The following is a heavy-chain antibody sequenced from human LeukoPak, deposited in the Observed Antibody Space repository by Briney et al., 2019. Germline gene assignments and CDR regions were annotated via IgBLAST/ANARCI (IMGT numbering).Heavy chain of an antibody. CDR3: AKEYSGYDFDC. Sequence: RGGSLSLSCAASEFRFRTYAMTWVGQAPGKGLEWFSGISASNGRTYYADPVRGRFTISRDNSKNTLFLQMNSLRAEDTAVYYCAKEYSGYDFDCWGQGTLVTVSS. J-gene: IGHJ4*01. D-gene: IGHD5-12*01. CDR1: EFRFRTYA. CDR2: ISASNGRT. V-gene: IGHV3-23*01.